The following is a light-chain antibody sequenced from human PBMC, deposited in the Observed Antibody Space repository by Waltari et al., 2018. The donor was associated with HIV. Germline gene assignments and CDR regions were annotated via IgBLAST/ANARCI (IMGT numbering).Light chain of an antibody. CDR1: QSISTW. Sequence: DLQLTQSPSTLSASVGDRVTITCRASQSISTWLAWYQQKPGKAPKLLTYKASSLESGVPARCSGSGSGTEVSRTISSLQPGECATYYCRQYNSYWTFGQGTKVEIK. CDR2: KAS. CDR3: RQYNSYWT. J-gene: IGKJ1*01. V-gene: IGKV1-5*03.